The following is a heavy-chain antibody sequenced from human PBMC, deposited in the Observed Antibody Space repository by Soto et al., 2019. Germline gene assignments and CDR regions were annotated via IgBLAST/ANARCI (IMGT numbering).Heavy chain of an antibody. V-gene: IGHV1-69*04. J-gene: IGHJ5*02. D-gene: IGHD1-1*01. CDR2: IIPILGIA. Sequence: SVKVSCKASGGTFSSYTISWVRQTPGQGLEWMGRIIPILGIANYAQKFQGRVTITADKSTSTAYMELSSLRSEDTAVYYCARERQVDPPGIWFDPWGQGTRVTVSS. CDR3: ARERQVDPPGIWFDP. CDR1: GGTFSSYT.